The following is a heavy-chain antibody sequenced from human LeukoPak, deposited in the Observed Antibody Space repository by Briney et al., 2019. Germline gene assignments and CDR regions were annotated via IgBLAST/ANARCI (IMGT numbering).Heavy chain of an antibody. CDR3: ARGEIAVTTRY. D-gene: IGHD4-17*01. Sequence: ALVKVSCKASGYTLINYGITWVRQAPGQGLEWMGWISACNGNTNYAQKLQGRVTMTTDTSTSTAYMELRSLRSDDTAVYYCARGEIAVTTRYWGQGTLVTVSS. CDR2: ISACNGNT. J-gene: IGHJ4*02. V-gene: IGHV1-18*01. CDR1: GYTLINYG.